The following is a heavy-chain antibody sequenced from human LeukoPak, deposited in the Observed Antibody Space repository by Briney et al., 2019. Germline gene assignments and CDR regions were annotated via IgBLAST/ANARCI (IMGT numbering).Heavy chain of an antibody. CDR3: AKVTEVSSGYWTPFHY. D-gene: IGHD3-22*01. CDR1: GFTFSSYA. Sequence: PGGSLRLSCAVSGFTFSSYAMSWVRQAPGKGLEWVSVISGGGGTKHYADSVKGRFTISRDNSKNTLYLQMNSLRAEDTAIYYCAKVTEVSSGYWTPFHYWGQGTLVTVSS. CDR2: ISGGGGTK. J-gene: IGHJ4*02. V-gene: IGHV3-23*01.